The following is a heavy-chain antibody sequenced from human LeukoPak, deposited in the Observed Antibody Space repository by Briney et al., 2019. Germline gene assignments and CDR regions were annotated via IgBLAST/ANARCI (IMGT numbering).Heavy chain of an antibody. CDR2: IRPKAYGGTT. J-gene: IGHJ6*03. CDR3: TRGAVGGYYYFNYYMDV. CDR1: GFTFADHA. D-gene: IGHD4-23*01. Sequence: GGSLRLSCTGSGFTFADHAMSWVRQAPSKGLEWVGYIRPKAYGGTTDYFASVKGRVTISRDDSKSIAYLQMESLKTENTAVYYCTRGAVGGYYYFNYYMDVWGKGTTVAVSS. V-gene: IGHV3-49*04.